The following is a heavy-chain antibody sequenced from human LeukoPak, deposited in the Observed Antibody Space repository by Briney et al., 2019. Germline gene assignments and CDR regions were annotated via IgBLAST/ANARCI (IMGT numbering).Heavy chain of an antibody. D-gene: IGHD1-7*01. J-gene: IGHJ3*02. Sequence: PGGSLRLSCAASGFTFSIYSMNWVRQAPGKGLEWISSIGSSSSYIYYADSVKGRFTISRDNAKNSLYPQMNSLRAEDTAVYYCARDRRGNWNYGHDAFDIWGQGTMVTVSS. V-gene: IGHV3-21*01. CDR1: GFTFSIYS. CDR2: IGSSSSYI. CDR3: ARDRRGNWNYGHDAFDI.